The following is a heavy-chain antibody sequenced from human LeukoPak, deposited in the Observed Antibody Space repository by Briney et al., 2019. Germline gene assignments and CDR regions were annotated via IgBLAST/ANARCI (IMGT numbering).Heavy chain of an antibody. D-gene: IGHD5-18*01. Sequence: GGPLKFPVAAPGLTFSSYWLSWVGKPPGRGWEWVANIKQDGSEKYYVDSVKGRFTISRDNAKNSLYLQMNSLRAEDTAVYYCAREGDSYASPWGQGTLVTVSS. CDR1: GLTFSSYW. J-gene: IGHJ5*02. CDR3: AREGDSYASP. CDR2: IKQDGSEK. V-gene: IGHV3-7*01.